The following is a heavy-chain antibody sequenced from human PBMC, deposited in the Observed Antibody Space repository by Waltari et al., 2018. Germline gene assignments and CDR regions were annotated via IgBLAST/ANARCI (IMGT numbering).Heavy chain of an antibody. J-gene: IGHJ5*02. D-gene: IGHD3-10*01. Sequence: QVQLVESGGGVVQPGLSLRLSCAASGFVLGHVGMHWVRPAPGKGLGWVALASFDGSTTYYADSVRGRFTISRDNSKNTLYLDINTLRVDDTAIYYCAKDAFGNTYLDHWGQGTLVTVSS. CDR3: AKDAFGNTYLDH. CDR1: GFVLGHVG. CDR2: ASFDGSTT. V-gene: IGHV3-30*02.